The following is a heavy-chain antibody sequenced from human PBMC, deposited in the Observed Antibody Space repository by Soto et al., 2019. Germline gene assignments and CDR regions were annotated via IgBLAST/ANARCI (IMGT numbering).Heavy chain of an antibody. V-gene: IGHV1-3*01. CDR1: GYTFTSYA. J-gene: IGHJ3*02. D-gene: IGHD3-10*01. CDR2: INAGNGNT. Sequence: QVQLVQSGAEVKKPGASVKVSCKASGYTFTSYAMHWVRQAPGQRLEWMGWINAGNGNTKYSQKFQGRVTITRVTSXSXXYMELSSLRSEDTAVYYCARGLTMVRGVILDAFDIWGQGTMVTVSS. CDR3: ARGLTMVRGVILDAFDI.